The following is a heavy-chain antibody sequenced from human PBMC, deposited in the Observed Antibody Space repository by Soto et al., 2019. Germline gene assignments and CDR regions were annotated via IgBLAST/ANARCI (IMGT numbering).Heavy chain of an antibody. V-gene: IGHV1-18*01. Sequence: GSSVKVSCKASGYTFTNYGISWVRQAPGQGLEWMGWISPFDGNTNYAQNFQVRVTLTTDTSTSTAYMEVRSLRSDDTAVYFCAREVNYYDSSGYPANGPSFLHYFYYSGQRTPVTVSS. CDR1: GYTFTNYG. CDR2: ISPFDGNT. D-gene: IGHD3-22*01. CDR3: AREVNYYDSSGYPANGPSFLHYFYY. J-gene: IGHJ4*02.